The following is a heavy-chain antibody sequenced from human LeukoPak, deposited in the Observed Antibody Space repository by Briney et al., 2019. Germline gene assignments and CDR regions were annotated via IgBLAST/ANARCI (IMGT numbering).Heavy chain of an antibody. Sequence: PSETLSLTCTVSGGSISSGSYYWSWIRQPAGKGLEWIGRIYTSGSTNYNPSLKSRVTISVDTSKNQFSLKLSSVTAADTAVYYCAREGTYYYDSSGDYWGQGTLVTASS. J-gene: IGHJ4*02. CDR1: GGSISSGSYY. CDR3: AREGTYYYDSSGDY. V-gene: IGHV4-61*02. D-gene: IGHD3-22*01. CDR2: IYTSGST.